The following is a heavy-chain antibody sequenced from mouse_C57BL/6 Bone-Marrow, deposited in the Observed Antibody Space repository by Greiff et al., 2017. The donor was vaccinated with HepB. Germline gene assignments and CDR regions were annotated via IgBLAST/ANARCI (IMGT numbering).Heavy chain of an antibody. CDR2: IRLKSDNYAT. CDR3: TRTPLYDYDVYWYFDV. J-gene: IGHJ1*03. CDR1: GFTFSNYW. V-gene: IGHV6-3*01. D-gene: IGHD2-4*01. Sequence: EVKLQESGGGLVQPGGSMKLSCVASGFTFSNYWMNWVRQSPEKGLEWVAQIRLKSDNYATHYAESVKGRFTISRDDSKSSVYLQMNNLRAEDTGIYYCTRTPLYDYDVYWYFDVWGTGTTVTVSS.